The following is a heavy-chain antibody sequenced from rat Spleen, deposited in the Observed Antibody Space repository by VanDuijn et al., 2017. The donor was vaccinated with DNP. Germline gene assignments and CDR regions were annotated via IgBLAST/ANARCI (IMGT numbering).Heavy chain of an antibody. J-gene: IGHJ2*01. CDR1: GFSLTDYS. Sequence: QVQLKESGPGLVQPSQTLSLTCTVSGFSLTDYSVHWVRQPPGKGLEWLGRIRSGGTTDYNSALKSRLSISRDTSKSQVFLKMNSLQTEDTAIYFCSRGGLRHYFDYWGQGVMVTVSS. CDR3: SRGGLRHYFDY. D-gene: IGHD4-3*01. CDR2: IRSGGTT. V-gene: IGHV2-19*01.